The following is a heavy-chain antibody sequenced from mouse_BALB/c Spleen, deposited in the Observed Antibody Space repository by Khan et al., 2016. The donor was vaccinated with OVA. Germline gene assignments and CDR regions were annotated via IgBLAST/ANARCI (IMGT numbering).Heavy chain of an antibody. CDR2: INPHIGET. V-gene: IGHV1-20*02. CDR1: GYSFTGYF. Sequence: VQLKQSGPELVKPGASVKISCKASGYSFTGYFMNWVMQSHGKSLEWIGRINPHIGETFYNQMFTGKATLTVDKSSSTAHIGLRSLASEDSAVYYCARIYGSDFDYWGQGTTLTVSS. D-gene: IGHD1-1*01. J-gene: IGHJ2*01. CDR3: ARIYGSDFDY.